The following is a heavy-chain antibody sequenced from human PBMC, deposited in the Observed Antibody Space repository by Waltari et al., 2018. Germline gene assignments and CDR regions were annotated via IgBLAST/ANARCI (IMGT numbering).Heavy chain of an antibody. CDR2: IYSGGST. V-gene: IGHV3-66*02. CDR3: ARETTVTMGGGMDV. CDR1: GFTVSSNY. Sequence: EVQLVESGGGLVQPGGSLRLSCAASGFTVSSNYMSWVRQAPGKGPELVSVIYSGGSTYYADAVKGRFTISRDNSKNRLYLQMNSLRAEDTAVYYCARETTVTMGGGMDVWGQGTTVTVSS. J-gene: IGHJ6*02. D-gene: IGHD4-4*01.